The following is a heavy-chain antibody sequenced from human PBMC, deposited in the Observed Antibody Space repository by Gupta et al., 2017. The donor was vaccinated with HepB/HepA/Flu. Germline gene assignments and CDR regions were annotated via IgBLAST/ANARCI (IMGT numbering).Heavy chain of an antibody. Sequence: QLQLQESGPGLVKPSETLSRTCTVAGGSISSSSYYWGWIRQPPGKGLEWIGSSYYSGSTYYNPSLKSRVTISVDTSKNQFSLKLRSVTAAYTAVYYCARRVVLRWYFDYWGQGTLVTVSS. J-gene: IGHJ4*02. CDR3: ARRVVLRWYFDY. CDR2: SYYSGST. V-gene: IGHV4-39*01. D-gene: IGHD2-21*01. CDR1: GGSISSSSYY.